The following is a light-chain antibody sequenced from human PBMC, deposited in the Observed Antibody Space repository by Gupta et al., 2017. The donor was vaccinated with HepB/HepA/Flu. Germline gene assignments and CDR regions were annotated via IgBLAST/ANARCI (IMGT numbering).Light chain of an antibody. CDR3: QSYDSSLSGSWV. CDR1: SSNIGPGYD. V-gene: IGLV1-40*01. CDR2: GNS. Sequence: QSVLTQPPSVSGAPGQRVTISCTGSSSNIGPGYDVHWYQQLPGTAPKLLIYGNSNRPSGVPDRFSGSKSGTSASLAITALQAEDEADDYCQSYDSSLSGSWVFGGGTKLTVL. J-gene: IGLJ3*02.